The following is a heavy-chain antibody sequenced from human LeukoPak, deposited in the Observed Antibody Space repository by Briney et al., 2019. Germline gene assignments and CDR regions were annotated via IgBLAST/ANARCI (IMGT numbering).Heavy chain of an antibody. CDR2: ISSSSSYI. Sequence: PGGSLRLSCAASGFTFSSYSMNWVRQAPGKGLEWVSSISSSSSYIYYADSEKGRFTISRDNAKNSLYLQMNSLRAEDTAVYYCARDLIETGGYFDYWGQGTLVTVSS. D-gene: IGHD1-14*01. V-gene: IGHV3-21*01. CDR1: GFTFSSYS. J-gene: IGHJ4*02. CDR3: ARDLIETGGYFDY.